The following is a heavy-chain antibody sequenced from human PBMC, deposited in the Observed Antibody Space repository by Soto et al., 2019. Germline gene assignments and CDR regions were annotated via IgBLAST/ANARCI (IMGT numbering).Heavy chain of an antibody. CDR2: IYSGGST. J-gene: IGHJ6*02. CDR1: EVNVISHY. D-gene: IGHD5-12*01. V-gene: IGHV3-53*01. Sequence: GGPQRLSSAASEVNVISHYMSRVLQAQGKGLEWVSVIYSGGSTYYADSVKGRFTISRDNSKNTLYLQMNSLRAEDTAVYYCARGGGYDKEPDYYGMDVWGQGTTVTVSS. CDR3: ARGGGYDKEPDYYGMDV.